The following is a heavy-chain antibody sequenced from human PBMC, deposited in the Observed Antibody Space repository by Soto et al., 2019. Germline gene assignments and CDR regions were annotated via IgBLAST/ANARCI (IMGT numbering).Heavy chain of an antibody. D-gene: IGHD3-10*01. J-gene: IGHJ6*01. CDR1: GIPVSSNY. CDR2: LHSGGDT. Sequence: EVQLVESGGGLVQPGGSLRLSCVASGIPVSSNYMTWVRQAPGKGLEWVSVLHSGGDTYYANSVKGRFTISRHDSTNTLFFQMNSRTAEDTAVYYCARDGPYYYASRMDVW. CDR3: ARDGPYYYASRMDV. V-gene: IGHV3-53*04.